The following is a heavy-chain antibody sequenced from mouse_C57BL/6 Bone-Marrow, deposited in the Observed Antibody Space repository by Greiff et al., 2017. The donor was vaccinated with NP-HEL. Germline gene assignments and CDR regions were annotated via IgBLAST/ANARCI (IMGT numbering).Heavy chain of an antibody. J-gene: IGHJ1*03. CDR1: GYTFTSYW. CDR2: IDPSDSYT. Sequence: QVQLQQPGAELVMPGASVKLSCKASGYTFTSYWMHWVKQRPGQGLEWIGEIDPSDSYTNYNQKFKGKSTLTVDKSSSTAYMQLSSLTSEDSAVYYCANHYYGSSAYFDVWGTGTTVTVSS. D-gene: IGHD1-1*01. V-gene: IGHV1-69*01. CDR3: ANHYYGSSAYFDV.